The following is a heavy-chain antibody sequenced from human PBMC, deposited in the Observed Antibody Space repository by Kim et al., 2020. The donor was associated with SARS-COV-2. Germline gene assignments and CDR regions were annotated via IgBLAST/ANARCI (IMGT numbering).Heavy chain of an antibody. J-gene: IGHJ4*02. CDR1: GFTFDDYA. Sequence: GGSLRLSCAASGFTFDDYAMTWVRQAPGKGLEWVSGISSTSDGTYYKDSVKGRFTISRDNSKRMLYLHMDSLRVEDTAVYYCSKNFDGFTTNEYWGQGTL. V-gene: IGHV3-23*01. CDR3: SKNFDGFTTNEY. CDR2: ISSTSDGT. D-gene: IGHD2-2*01.